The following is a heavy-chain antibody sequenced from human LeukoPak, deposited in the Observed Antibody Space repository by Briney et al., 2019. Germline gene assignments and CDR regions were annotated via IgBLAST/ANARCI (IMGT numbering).Heavy chain of an antibody. CDR2: LDPSDSYT. CDR1: GYSLTSYW. J-gene: IGHJ4*02. Sequence: GESLRISCKGSGYSLTSYWITWVCQMPGKGLEWMGRLDPSDSYTNNSPSFQGHVTLSADKSISTVYLQWSSLKASDTAMYYCARSITARLDYWGQGTLVTVSS. D-gene: IGHD6-6*01. V-gene: IGHV5-10-1*01. CDR3: ARSITARLDY.